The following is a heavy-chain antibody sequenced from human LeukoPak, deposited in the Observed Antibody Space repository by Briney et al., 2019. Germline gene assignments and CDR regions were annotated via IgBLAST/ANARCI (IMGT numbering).Heavy chain of an antibody. J-gene: IGHJ4*02. D-gene: IGHD3-10*01. CDR2: ISSRGTYK. CDR3: AKDQRPFYDGPGCFDS. Sequence: GGSLRLSCAASGFSFSSYSLNWVRQAPGKGLEWVSSISSRGTYKNSADSLKGRFTISRDNAKNSLFLQMNTLRVEDTAVYYCAKDQRPFYDGPGCFDSWGQGTLVIVSS. V-gene: IGHV3-21*01. CDR1: GFSFSSYS.